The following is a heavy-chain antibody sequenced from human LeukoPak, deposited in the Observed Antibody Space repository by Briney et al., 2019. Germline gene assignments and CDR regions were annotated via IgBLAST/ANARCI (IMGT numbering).Heavy chain of an antibody. CDR2: IWYDGSNK. V-gene: IGHV3-33*01. CDR3: ARDLLYDSGYYYGMDV. J-gene: IGHJ6*02. Sequence: PGGSLRLSCAASGFTFSNYGMHWVRQAPGKGLEWVAVIWYDGSNKYYADPVKGRFTISRDNSKNTLYLQMNSLRAEDTAVYYCARDLLYDSGYYYGMDVWGQGATVTVSS. CDR1: GFTFSNYG. D-gene: IGHD3-3*01.